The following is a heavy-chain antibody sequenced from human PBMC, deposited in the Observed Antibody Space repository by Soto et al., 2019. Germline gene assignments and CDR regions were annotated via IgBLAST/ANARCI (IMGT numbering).Heavy chain of an antibody. Sequence: SETLSLTCTVSGGSISSSSYYWGWIRQPPGKGLEWIGSIYYSGSTYYNPSLKSRVTISVDTSKNQFSLKLGSVTAADTAVYYCARIDILTGYYIDYWGQGTLVTVSS. V-gene: IGHV4-39*01. CDR1: GGSISSSSYY. CDR3: ARIDILTGYYIDY. J-gene: IGHJ4*02. D-gene: IGHD3-9*01. CDR2: IYYSGST.